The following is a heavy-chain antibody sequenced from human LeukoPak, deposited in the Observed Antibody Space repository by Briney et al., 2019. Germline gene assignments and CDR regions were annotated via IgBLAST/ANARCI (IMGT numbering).Heavy chain of an antibody. Sequence: SETLSLTCSVSGGSISSYYWSWIRQPPGKGLEWIGYIYYSGSTNYNPSLKSRVTISVDTSKNQFSLKLSSVTAADTAVYYCARGRSYFDYWGQGTLVTVSS. CDR1: GGSISSYY. CDR3: ARGRSYFDY. V-gene: IGHV4-59*01. J-gene: IGHJ4*02. CDR2: IYYSGST.